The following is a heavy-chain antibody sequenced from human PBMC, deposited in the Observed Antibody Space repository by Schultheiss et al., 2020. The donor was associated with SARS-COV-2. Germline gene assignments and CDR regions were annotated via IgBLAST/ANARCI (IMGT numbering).Heavy chain of an antibody. CDR2: ISYDGSNK. D-gene: IGHD3-22*01. Sequence: GGSLRLSCAASGFTFSSYAMHWVRQAPGKGLEWVAVISYDGSNKYYADSVKGRFTISRDNSKNTLYLQMNSLRAEDTAVYYCARWVGLGSSGYYWYYYYYGMDVWGQGTTVTVSS. V-gene: IGHV3-30*04. J-gene: IGHJ6*02. CDR3: ARWVGLGSSGYYWYYYYYGMDV. CDR1: GFTFSSYA.